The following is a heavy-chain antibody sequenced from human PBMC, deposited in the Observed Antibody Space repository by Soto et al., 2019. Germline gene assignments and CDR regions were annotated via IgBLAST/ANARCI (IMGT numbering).Heavy chain of an antibody. D-gene: IGHD2-15*01. J-gene: IGHJ4*02. CDR2: INHSGST. Sequence: QVQLQQWGAGLLKPSETLSLTCAVYGGSFSGYYWSWIRQPPGKGLEWIGEINHSGSTNYNPSLKSRVTISVDTSKNQCSLKLSSVTAADTAVYYCARPLGYCSGGSCYGYWGQGTLVTVSS. V-gene: IGHV4-34*01. CDR3: ARPLGYCSGGSCYGY. CDR1: GGSFSGYY.